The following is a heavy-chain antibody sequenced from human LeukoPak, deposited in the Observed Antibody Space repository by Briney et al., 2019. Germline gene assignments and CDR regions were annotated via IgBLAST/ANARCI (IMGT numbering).Heavy chain of an antibody. D-gene: IGHD4-11*01. CDR3: ARDAYDYGNYGWFDP. Sequence: GGSLRLSCAASGFTFSDYYMSWIREAPGKGLEGVSYISSSGSTIYYADSVKGRFTISRDNAKTSLYLQMNSLRAEDTAVYYCARDAYDYGNYGWFDPWGQGTLVTVSS. J-gene: IGHJ5*02. CDR2: ISSSGSTI. CDR1: GFTFSDYY. V-gene: IGHV3-11*01.